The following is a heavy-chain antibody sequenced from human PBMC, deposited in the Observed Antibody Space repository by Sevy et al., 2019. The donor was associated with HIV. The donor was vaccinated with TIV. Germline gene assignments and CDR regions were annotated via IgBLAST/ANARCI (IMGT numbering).Heavy chain of an antibody. J-gene: IGHJ6*02. V-gene: IGHV3-9*01. CDR2: ISWNSGSI. D-gene: IGHD6-19*01. Sequence: GGSLRLSCAASGFTFDDYAMHWVRQAPGKGLEWVSGISWNSGSIGYADSLKGRFTISRDNAKNSLYLQMNSLRAEDTALYYCAKASGLYYYYYGMDVWGQGTTVTVSS. CDR3: AKASGLYYYYYGMDV. CDR1: GFTFDDYA.